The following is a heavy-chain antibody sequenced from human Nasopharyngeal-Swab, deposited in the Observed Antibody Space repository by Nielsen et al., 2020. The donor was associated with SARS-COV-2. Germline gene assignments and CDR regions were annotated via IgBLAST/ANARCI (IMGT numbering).Heavy chain of an antibody. CDR2: IYYRGST. Sequence: WIRQPPGKGLEWIGYIYYRGSTYYNPSLKSRVTISVDTSKNQFSLKLSSVTAADTAVYYCARDGYDFWSGYLRGTGRYYYYYYMDVWGKGTTVTVSS. V-gene: IGHV4-30-4*01. CDR3: ARDGYDFWSGYLRGTGRYYYYYYMDV. J-gene: IGHJ6*03. D-gene: IGHD3-3*01.